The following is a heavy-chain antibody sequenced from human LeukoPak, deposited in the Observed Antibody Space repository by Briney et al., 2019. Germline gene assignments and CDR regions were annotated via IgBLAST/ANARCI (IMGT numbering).Heavy chain of an antibody. CDR2: ISRSGGST. CDR3: AKDGRVVVVAATLSYGWFDP. V-gene: IGHV3-23*01. D-gene: IGHD2-15*01. J-gene: IGHJ5*02. Sequence: GGSLRLSCAASGFTFSSYAMSWVRQAPGKGLEWVSAISRSGGSTYYADSVKGRFTISRDNSKYTLYLQMNSLRAEDTAVYYCAKDGRVVVVAATLSYGWFDPWGQGTLVTVSS. CDR1: GFTFSSYA.